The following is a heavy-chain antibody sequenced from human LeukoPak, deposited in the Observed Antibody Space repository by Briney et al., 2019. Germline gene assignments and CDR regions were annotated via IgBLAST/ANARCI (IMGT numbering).Heavy chain of an antibody. Sequence: GGSLRLSCAASGFTFSSYGMHWVRQAPGKGLEWVAVISYDGSNKYYADSVKGRLTISRDNSKKTLYLQMNRLRAEDTAVYYCAKDRGGNTDHYFDYWGQGTLVTVSS. CDR3: AKDRGGNTDHYFDY. J-gene: IGHJ4*02. CDR2: ISYDGSNK. CDR1: GFTFSSYG. V-gene: IGHV3-30*18. D-gene: IGHD4-23*01.